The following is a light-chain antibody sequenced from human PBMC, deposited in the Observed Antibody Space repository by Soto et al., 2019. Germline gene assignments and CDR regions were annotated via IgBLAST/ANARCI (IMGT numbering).Light chain of an antibody. CDR2: EVS. V-gene: IGLV2-14*01. CDR1: SSDVGGYNY. CDR3: SSYTSSSTLV. J-gene: IGLJ2*01. Sequence: QSALTQPASVSGSPGQPITISCTGSSSDVGGYNYVSWYQQHPGKAPKLMIYEVSNRPSGISNRFSGSKSGNTASLTLSGLQAEDEADYYCSSYTSSSTLVFGGGTKVTVL.